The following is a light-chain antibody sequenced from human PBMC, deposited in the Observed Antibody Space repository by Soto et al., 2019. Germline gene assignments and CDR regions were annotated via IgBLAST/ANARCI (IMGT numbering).Light chain of an antibody. CDR2: KAS. J-gene: IGKJ1*01. CDR1: QSISSW. Sequence: DIQMTQSPSTLSASVGDRVTVTCRASQSISSWLAWYQQKAGKAPKLLIYKASALESGVPSRFIGSGSGTEFTLTISSLEPEDFATYYCQHYNTYPWTFGQGTKVEIK. V-gene: IGKV1-5*03. CDR3: QHYNTYPWT.